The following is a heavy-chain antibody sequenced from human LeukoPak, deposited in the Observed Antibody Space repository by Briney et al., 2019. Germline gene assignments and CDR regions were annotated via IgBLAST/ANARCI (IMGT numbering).Heavy chain of an antibody. V-gene: IGHV1-18*01. CDR1: GYTFTSYG. D-gene: IGHD1-1*01. CDR2: ISAYNGNT. Sequence: PVASVKVSCKASGYTFTSYGISWVRQAPGQGIEWMGWISAYNGNTNYAQKFKGRVTMTTDTSTSTAYMELRSLRSDDTAVYYCARDGSDAFDIWGQGTMVTVSS. CDR3: ARDGSDAFDI. J-gene: IGHJ3*02.